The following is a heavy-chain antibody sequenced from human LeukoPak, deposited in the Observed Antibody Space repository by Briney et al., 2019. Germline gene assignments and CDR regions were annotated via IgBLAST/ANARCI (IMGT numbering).Heavy chain of an antibody. D-gene: IGHD6-13*01. Sequence: ASVKVSCKASGYTFSIYGFSWVRQAPGQGLEWMGWISAYNGNTNYAQKFQGRVTMTTDTSTSTAHMELRSLRSDYTAVYYCARVDSSSWYNDARYDYWGQGTLVTVSS. J-gene: IGHJ4*02. CDR3: ARVDSSSWYNDARYDY. CDR2: ISAYNGNT. CDR1: GYTFSIYG. V-gene: IGHV1-18*01.